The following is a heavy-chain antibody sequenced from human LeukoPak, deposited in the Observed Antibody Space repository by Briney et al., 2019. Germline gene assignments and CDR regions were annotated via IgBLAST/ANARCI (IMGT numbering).Heavy chain of an antibody. CDR1: GFTFSTYT. D-gene: IGHD2-15*01. V-gene: IGHV3-21*01. CDR3: ARDGD. CDR2: ISSSSSYI. J-gene: IGHJ4*02. Sequence: KAGGSLRLSCAVTGFTFSTYTMYWVRQAPGKGLEWVSSISSSSSYIYYADSVKGRFTISRDNAKNSLYLQMNSLRAEDTAVYYCARDGDWGQGTLVTVSS.